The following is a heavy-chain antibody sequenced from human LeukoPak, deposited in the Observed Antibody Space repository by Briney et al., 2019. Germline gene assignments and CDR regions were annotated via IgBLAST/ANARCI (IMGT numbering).Heavy chain of an antibody. CDR1: GFTFSGFA. CDR3: AREGTYCGGDCYDY. V-gene: IGHV3-23*01. CDR2: VSGSGGST. D-gene: IGHD2-21*01. Sequence: GGSLRLSCAASGFTFSGFAMSWVRQAPGKGLEWVSVVSGSGGSTYYADSVKGRFTISRDNSKNTLYLQMNSLRAEDTAVYYCAREGTYCGGDCYDYWGQGALVTVSS. J-gene: IGHJ4*02.